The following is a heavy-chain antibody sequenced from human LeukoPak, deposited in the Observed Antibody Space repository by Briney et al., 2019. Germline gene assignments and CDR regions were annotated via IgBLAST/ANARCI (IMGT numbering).Heavy chain of an antibody. V-gene: IGHV3-23*01. D-gene: IGHD4-17*01. CDR3: ARDPPAPNDYGDYAAEGDAFDI. CDR2: ISGSGGST. J-gene: IGHJ3*02. Sequence: PGGSLRLSCAASGFTFSSYGMSWVRQAPGKGLEWVSAISGSGGSTYYADSVKGRFTISRDNSKNTLYLQMNSLRAEDTAVYYCARDPPAPNDYGDYAAEGDAFDIWGEGTMVTVSS. CDR1: GFTFSSYG.